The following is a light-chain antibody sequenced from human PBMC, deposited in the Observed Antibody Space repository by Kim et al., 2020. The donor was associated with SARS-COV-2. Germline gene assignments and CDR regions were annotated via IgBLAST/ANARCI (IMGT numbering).Light chain of an antibody. CDR2: DIT. CDR3: CSHSNAGAYV. CDR1: RGDVRGSNY. V-gene: IGLV2-14*03. J-gene: IGLJ1*01. Sequence: GQSITISCTGTRGDVRGSNYVSWYQHHPGKAPKLLIYDITLRPSGVSNRFSGSKSGDTASLTISGLQIDDEADYYCCSHSNAGAYVFGSGTKVTVL.